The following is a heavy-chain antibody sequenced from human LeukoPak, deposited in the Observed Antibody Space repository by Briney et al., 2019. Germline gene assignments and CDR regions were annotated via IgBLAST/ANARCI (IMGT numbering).Heavy chain of an antibody. D-gene: IGHD3-10*01. V-gene: IGHV4-61*02. CDR3: ARGYKGPWGSGSYVYYYYYYMDV. J-gene: IGHJ6*03. Sequence: SETLSLTCTVSGGSISSGRYYWSWIRQPAGKGLEWIGRIYTSGSTNYNPSLKSRVTISVDTSKNQFSLKLSSVTAADTAVYYCARGYKGPWGSGSYVYYYYYYMDVWGKGTTVTVSS. CDR2: IYTSGST. CDR1: GGSISSGRYY.